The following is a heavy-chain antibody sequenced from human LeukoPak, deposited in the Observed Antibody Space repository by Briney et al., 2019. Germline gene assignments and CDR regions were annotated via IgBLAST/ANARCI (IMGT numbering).Heavy chain of an antibody. D-gene: IGHD3-16*01. Sequence: GGSLRLSCAASGFTFSNAWMSWVRQAPGKGLEWVGRIKSKTDGGTTDYAAPVKGRFTISRDDSKNTLYLQMNSLKTEDTAVYYCTTDLSSGGNFDYWGQGTLFTVSS. CDR3: TTDLSSGGNFDY. V-gene: IGHV3-15*01. CDR2: IKSKTDGGTT. CDR1: GFTFSNAW. J-gene: IGHJ4*02.